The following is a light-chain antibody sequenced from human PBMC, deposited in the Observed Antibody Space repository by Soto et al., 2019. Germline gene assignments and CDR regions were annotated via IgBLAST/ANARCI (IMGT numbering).Light chain of an antibody. Sequence: VVTQEPSFSVSPGGTVTLTCGLNSGSVSTTYYPSWYQQAPGQAPRTLIYSTNSRSSGVPDRFSGSVLGNKAALTITGAQADDEADYYCVLYMGSGISAFGGGTKLTVL. V-gene: IGLV8-61*01. CDR1: SGSVSTTYY. J-gene: IGLJ3*02. CDR3: VLYMGSGISA. CDR2: STN.